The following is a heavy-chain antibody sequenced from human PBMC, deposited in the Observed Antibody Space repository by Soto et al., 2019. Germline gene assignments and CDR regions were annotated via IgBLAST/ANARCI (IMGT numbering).Heavy chain of an antibody. J-gene: IGHJ4*02. D-gene: IGHD3-3*01. V-gene: IGHV3-74*01. Sequence: GGSLRLSCAASGFTFSSYWMHWVRQAPGKGLVWVSRINSDGSSTSYADSVKGRFTISRDNTKNTLYLQMNMLRAEDTAVYYCAREIAIFGVVIEGGFDYWGQGTLVTVSS. CDR2: INSDGSST. CDR1: GFTFSSYW. CDR3: AREIAIFGVVIEGGFDY.